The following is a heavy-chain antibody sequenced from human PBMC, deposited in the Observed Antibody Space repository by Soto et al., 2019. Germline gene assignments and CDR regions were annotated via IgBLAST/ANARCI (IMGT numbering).Heavy chain of an antibody. V-gene: IGHV5-10-1*01. CDR2: MDTSVSYT. CDR1: W. Sequence: WGSRMRKKTGKGLEWMGRMDTSVSYTKYSTSCQGHVTISADKSSSTAYLQWSSLKASDTAMYYCARPYYDCSGHLHGRWPMLFDIWGQGTMVTVSS. D-gene: IGHD3-22*01. CDR3: ARPYYDCSGHLHGRWPMLFDI. J-gene: IGHJ3*02.